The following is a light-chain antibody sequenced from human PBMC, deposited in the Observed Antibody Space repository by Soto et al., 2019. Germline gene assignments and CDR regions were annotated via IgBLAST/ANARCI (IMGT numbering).Light chain of an antibody. CDR2: NAS. Sequence: AIHLTQSPSSLSALFGARVTIICGSSKAIRSAWVWYQQRSGKPPNLLVFNASISNSGVPSRFTGSGSGTDFTLTISGLQPEDFATYYCQQFSSYPLTFGGGTKVDIK. CDR3: QQFSSYPLT. CDR1: KAIRSA. V-gene: IGKV1-13*02. J-gene: IGKJ4*01.